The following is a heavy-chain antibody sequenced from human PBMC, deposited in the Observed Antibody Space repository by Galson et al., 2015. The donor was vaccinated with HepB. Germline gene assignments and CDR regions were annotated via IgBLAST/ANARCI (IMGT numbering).Heavy chain of an antibody. CDR2: IKSKTDGGTT. Sequence: SLRLSCAASGFTLSNAWMSWVRQAPGKGLEWVGRIKSKTDGGTTDYAAPVKGRFTISRDDSKNTLCLQMNSLKTEDTAVYYCTTPPLLRVVGAANDYWGQGTLVTVSS. CDR1: GFTLSNAW. CDR3: TTPPLLRVVGAANDY. D-gene: IGHD1-26*01. V-gene: IGHV3-15*01. J-gene: IGHJ4*02.